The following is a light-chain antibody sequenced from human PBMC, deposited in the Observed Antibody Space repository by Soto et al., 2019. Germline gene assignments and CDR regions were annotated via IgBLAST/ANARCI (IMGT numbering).Light chain of an antibody. CDR3: QHYGSSHSNT. CDR1: ESVNSNY. CDR2: DVS. Sequence: EIVLTQSPGTLSLSPGERATLSCRASESVNSNYLAWYQHKPGQAPRLLIYDVSSRATGTPDRFSGSGSGTDFTLAISRLEPEDFAVYYCQHYGSSHSNTFGQGTRLE. V-gene: IGKV3-20*01. J-gene: IGKJ5*01.